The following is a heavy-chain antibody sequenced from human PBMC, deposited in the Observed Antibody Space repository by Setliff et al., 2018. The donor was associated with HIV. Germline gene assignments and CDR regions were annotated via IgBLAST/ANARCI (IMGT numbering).Heavy chain of an antibody. J-gene: IGHJ4*02. CDR3: FLRSTITS. CDR1: GFIVTDNW. CDR2: IFSQTHGGAI. Sequence: PGGSLRLSCAVSGFIVTDNWMAWARQAPGKGLEWVGHIFSQTHGGAISYVEPVKGRFTISRDESRNILYLEMNNVNTEDTAVYYCFLRSTITSWGRGALVTVSS. D-gene: IGHD5-12*01. V-gene: IGHV3-15*06.